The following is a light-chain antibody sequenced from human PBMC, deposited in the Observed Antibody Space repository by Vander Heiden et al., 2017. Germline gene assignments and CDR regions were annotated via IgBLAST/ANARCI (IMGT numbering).Light chain of an antibody. CDR2: DVS. Sequence: QSALTQPRSVSGSPGPSVTISCTGTSSDVGGYNYVSWYQQHPGKAPKLMIYDVSKRPSGVPDRFSGSKSGNTASRTISGLQAEDEADYYCCSYAGSREVVFGGGTKLTVL. CDR3: CSYAGSREVV. J-gene: IGLJ2*01. V-gene: IGLV2-11*01. CDR1: SSDVGGYNY.